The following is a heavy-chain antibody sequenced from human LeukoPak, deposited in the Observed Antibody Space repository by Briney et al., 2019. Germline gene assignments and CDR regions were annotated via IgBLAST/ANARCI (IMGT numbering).Heavy chain of an antibody. J-gene: IGHJ4*02. CDR2: IYTSGST. Sequence: KPSETLSLTCTVSGGPISSGSYYWSWIRQPAGKGLEWIGRIYTSGSTNYNPSLKSRVTISVDTSKNQFSLKLSSVTAADTAVYYCARTPRGLVVDYWGQGTLVTVSS. CDR1: GGPISSGSYY. V-gene: IGHV4-61*02. D-gene: IGHD3/OR15-3a*01. CDR3: ARTPRGLVVDY.